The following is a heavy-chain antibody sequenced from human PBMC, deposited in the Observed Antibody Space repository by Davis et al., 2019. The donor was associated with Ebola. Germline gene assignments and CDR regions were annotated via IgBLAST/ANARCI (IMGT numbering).Heavy chain of an antibody. CDR3: ARFPVVTSNYYYYGMDV. J-gene: IGHJ6*02. D-gene: IGHD4-23*01. Sequence: SETLSLTCSVSGGSIRTNNYYWDWIRQPPGKGLEWIGEINHNGSTNYNPSLKSRVTISVDTSKNQFSLKLSSVTAADTAVYYCARFPVVTSNYYYYGMDVWGQGTTVTVSS. CDR2: INHNGST. CDR1: GGSIRTNNYY. V-gene: IGHV4-39*07.